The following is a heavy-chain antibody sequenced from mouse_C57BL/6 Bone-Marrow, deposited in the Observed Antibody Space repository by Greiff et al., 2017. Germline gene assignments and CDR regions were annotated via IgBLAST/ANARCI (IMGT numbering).Heavy chain of an antibody. V-gene: IGHV1-20*01. CDR3: ARSGITTVVASYYFDY. CDR1: GYSFTGYF. J-gene: IGHJ2*01. D-gene: IGHD1-1*01. CDR2: INPYNGDT. Sequence: LMKPGDSVKISCKASGYSFTGYFMNWVMQSHGKSLEWIGRINPYNGDTFYNQKFKGKATLTVDKSSSTAHMELRSLTSEDSAVYYCARSGITTVVASYYFDYWGQGTTLTVSS.